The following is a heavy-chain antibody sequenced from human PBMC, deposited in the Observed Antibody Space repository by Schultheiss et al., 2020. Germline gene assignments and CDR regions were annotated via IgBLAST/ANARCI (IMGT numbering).Heavy chain of an antibody. CDR3: ARSPGRGYSGYDLGEYYYYGMDV. CDR1: GFSFDDYA. CDR2: ISWNSGSI. Sequence: GGSLRLSCAASGFSFDDYAMHWVRQAPGKGLEWVSGISWNSGSIGYADSVKGRFTISRDNAKNTLYLQMNSLRAEDTAVYYCARSPGRGYSGYDLGEYYYYGMDVWGQGTTVTVSS. D-gene: IGHD5-12*01. V-gene: IGHV3-9*01. J-gene: IGHJ6*02.